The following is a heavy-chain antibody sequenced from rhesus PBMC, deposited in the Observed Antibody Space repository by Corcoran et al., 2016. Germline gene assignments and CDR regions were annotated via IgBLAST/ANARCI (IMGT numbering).Heavy chain of an antibody. V-gene: IGHV2-95*01. D-gene: IGHD3-28*01. CDR2: IYWNDSK. J-gene: IGHJ4*01. CDR1: GFSISTTGTG. Sequence: QVTLKESGPALVTPTQTLTLTCTFSGFSISTTGTGVGWIRQPPGKALEWLASIYWNDSKYYSTSLKSRLTISKDTSKNQVVLTMTNMDPVDTATYYCARVRNYYGSGYYFDYWGQGVLVTVSS. CDR3: ARVRNYYGSGYYFDY.